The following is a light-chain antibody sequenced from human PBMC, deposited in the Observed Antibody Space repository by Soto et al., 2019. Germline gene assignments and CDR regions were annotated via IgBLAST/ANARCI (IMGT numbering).Light chain of an antibody. J-gene: IGKJ5*01. CDR1: QSISRN. V-gene: IGKV1-39*01. CDR2: AAS. CDR3: QQSYTTASIT. Sequence: DIQMTQSPSSLSASVGDRVTITCRASQSISRNLNWYQHKPGKAPKLLIYAASSLQNGVPSRFSGGGCGTEFTISISRLQTEDFGTYYCQQSYTTASITFGQGTRLEIK.